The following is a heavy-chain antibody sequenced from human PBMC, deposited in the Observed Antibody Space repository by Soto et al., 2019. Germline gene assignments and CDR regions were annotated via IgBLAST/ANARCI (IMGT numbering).Heavy chain of an antibody. J-gene: IGHJ6*02. D-gene: IGHD1-1*01. CDR2: ISYDGSNK. Sequence: QVQLVESGGGVVQPGRSLRLSCAASGFTFSSYAMHWVRQAPGKGLEWVAVISYDGSNKYYADSVKGRFTISRDNSKNTLYLQMNSLRDEDTAVYYCARDRIRWRGYYYGMDVWGQGTTVTVSS. CDR3: ARDRIRWRGYYYGMDV. V-gene: IGHV3-30-3*01. CDR1: GFTFSSYA.